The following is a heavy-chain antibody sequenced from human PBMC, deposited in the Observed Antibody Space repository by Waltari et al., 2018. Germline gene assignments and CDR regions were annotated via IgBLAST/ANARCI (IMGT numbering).Heavy chain of an antibody. Sequence: QVQLQESGPGLVKSSETLTLTCAISGDSIRRDFYWGWIRQPPGKGLEWIGSMIHSGRTDYNPSLKSRVTMIIDTSKNQFSLRLSSVTAADTAVYYCARDMVQGENGMDVWGQGTTVIVSS. CDR1: GDSIRRDFY. J-gene: IGHJ6*02. D-gene: IGHD3-10*01. CDR2: MIHSGRT. V-gene: IGHV4-38-2*02. CDR3: ARDMVQGENGMDV.